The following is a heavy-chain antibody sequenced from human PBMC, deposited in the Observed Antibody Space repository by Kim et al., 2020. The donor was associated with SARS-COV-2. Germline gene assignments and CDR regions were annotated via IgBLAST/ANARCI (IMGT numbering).Heavy chain of an antibody. J-gene: IGHJ4*02. V-gene: IGHV1-3*01. Sequence: AGNGNTKYSQKFQGKVTFIRDTSANTVYMEVSSLTSEDTAIYYCARAWADYWGQGTLVTVSS. CDR2: AGNGNT. D-gene: IGHD1-26*01. CDR3: ARAWADY.